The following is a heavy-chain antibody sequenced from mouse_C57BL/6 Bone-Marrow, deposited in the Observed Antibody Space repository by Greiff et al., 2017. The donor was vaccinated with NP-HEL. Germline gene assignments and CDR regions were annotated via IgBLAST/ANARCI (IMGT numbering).Heavy chain of an antibody. D-gene: IGHD2-3*01. CDR2: ISNLAYSI. Sequence: EVQGVESGGGLVQPGGSLKLSCAASGFTFSDYGMAWVRQAPRKGPEWVAFISNLAYSIYYADTVTGRFTISRENAKNTLYLEMSSLRSEDTAMYYCARSDDGYYNYAMDYWGQGTSVTVSS. CDR1: GFTFSDYG. J-gene: IGHJ4*01. CDR3: ARSDDGYYNYAMDY. V-gene: IGHV5-15*01.